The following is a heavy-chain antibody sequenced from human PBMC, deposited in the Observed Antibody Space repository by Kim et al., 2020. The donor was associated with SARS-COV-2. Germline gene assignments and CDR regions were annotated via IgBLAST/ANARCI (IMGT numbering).Heavy chain of an antibody. CDR3: AREVYLLNYYGMDV. Sequence: AQKFQGRVTITADKSTSTAYMELSSLRSEDTAVYYCAREVYLLNYYGMDVWGQGTTVTVSS. V-gene: IGHV1-69*04. J-gene: IGHJ6*02. D-gene: IGHD1-26*01.